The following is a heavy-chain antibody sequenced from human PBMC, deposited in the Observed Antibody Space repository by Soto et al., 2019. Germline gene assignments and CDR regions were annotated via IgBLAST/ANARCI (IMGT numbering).Heavy chain of an antibody. CDR2: IYYSGST. V-gene: IGHV4-31*03. CDR3: ARVTTILNWFDP. Sequence: ALSVTGTVSVGSINSGGYYWSWIRQHPGKGLEWIGFIYYSGSTYYNPSLKSRLAISLDTSKNQFSLKLTSVTAADTAVYFCARVTTILNWFDPWGQGTLVTVS. J-gene: IGHJ5*02. D-gene: IGHD3-3*01. CDR1: VGSINSGGYY.